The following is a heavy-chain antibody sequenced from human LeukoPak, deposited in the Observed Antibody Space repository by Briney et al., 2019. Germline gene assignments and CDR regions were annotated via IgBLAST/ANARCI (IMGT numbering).Heavy chain of an antibody. CDR3: ARSWEIGAFDI. J-gene: IGHJ3*02. V-gene: IGHV1-3*01. CDR2: INAGNGNT. Sequence: ASVKVSCKASGYTFTDYTMHWLRQAPGQRLEWMGWINAGNGNTKYSQKFQGRVTITRDTSASTAYMELSSLRSEDTAVYYCARSWEIGAFDIWGQGTMVTVSS. D-gene: IGHD6-13*01. CDR1: GYTFTDYT.